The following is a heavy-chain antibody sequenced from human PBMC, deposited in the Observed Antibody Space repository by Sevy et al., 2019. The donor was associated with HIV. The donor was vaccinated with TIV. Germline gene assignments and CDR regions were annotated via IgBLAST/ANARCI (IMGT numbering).Heavy chain of an antibody. Sequence: GGSLRLSCAASGFTFSSYAMHWVRQPTGKGLEWISSIGTLGDTFYADSVKGRFTISRDNAKSSLYLEMSSLRAGDTALYYCVRGLQTHCDRTACPLDHWGQGTLVTVSS. CDR1: GFTFSSYA. CDR3: VRGLQTHCDRTACPLDH. J-gene: IGHJ5*02. D-gene: IGHD2-21*01. CDR2: IGTLGDT. V-gene: IGHV3-13*01.